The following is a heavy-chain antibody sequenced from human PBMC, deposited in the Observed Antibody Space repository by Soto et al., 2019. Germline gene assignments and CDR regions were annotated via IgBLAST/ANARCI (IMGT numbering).Heavy chain of an antibody. Sequence: PGGSLRLSCAASGFTFSSYSMNWVRQAPGKGLEWVSSISSSSSYIYYADSVKGRFTISRDNAKNSLYLQMNSLRAEDTAVYYCARDHDIVVVVDAPAYYYYGMDVWGQGTTVTV. J-gene: IGHJ6*02. CDR3: ARDHDIVVVVDAPAYYYYGMDV. D-gene: IGHD2-15*01. CDR1: GFTFSSYS. CDR2: ISSSSSYI. V-gene: IGHV3-21*01.